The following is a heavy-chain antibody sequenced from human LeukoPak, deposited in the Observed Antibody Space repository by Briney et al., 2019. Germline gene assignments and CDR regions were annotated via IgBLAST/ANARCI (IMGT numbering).Heavy chain of an antibody. V-gene: IGHV4-34*01. CDR1: GGSFSGYY. D-gene: IGHD6-19*01. Sequence: PSETLSLTCAVYGGSFSGYYWSWIRQPPGKGLEWIGEINHSGSTNYNPSPKSRVTISVDTSKNQFSLKLSSVTAADTAVYYCARGPQRVGSGWWTGRGFFWGQGTMVTVSS. J-gene: IGHJ3*01. CDR2: INHSGST. CDR3: ARGPQRVGSGWWTGRGFF.